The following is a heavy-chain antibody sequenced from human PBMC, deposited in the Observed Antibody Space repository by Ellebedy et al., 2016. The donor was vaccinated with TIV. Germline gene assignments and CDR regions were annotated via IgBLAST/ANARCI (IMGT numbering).Heavy chain of an antibody. CDR1: GFTFDDYG. CDR3: ARDLGGYYDSSIDY. J-gene: IGHJ4*02. Sequence: PGGSLRLSCAASGFTFDDYGMSWVRQAPGKGLEWVSGINWNGGSTGYADSVKGRFTISRDNAKNSLYLQMNSLRAEDTALYYCARDLGGYYDSSIDYWGQGTLVTVSS. V-gene: IGHV3-20*04. CDR2: INWNGGST. D-gene: IGHD3-22*01.